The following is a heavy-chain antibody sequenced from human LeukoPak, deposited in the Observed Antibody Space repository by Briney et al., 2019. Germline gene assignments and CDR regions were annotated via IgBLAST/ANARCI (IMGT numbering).Heavy chain of an antibody. Sequence: GRSLRLSCAASGFTFDNYAMHWVRQAPGKGLEWGSSINWNGGGTVYADSVKGRFTISRANAKNSVSLQMNSPREDDTAFYYCIKDARGYYAYYFGFWGQGTLVTVSS. V-gene: IGHV3-9*01. D-gene: IGHD3-22*01. CDR2: INWNGGGT. CDR3: IKDARGYYAYYFGF. J-gene: IGHJ4*02. CDR1: GFTFDNYA.